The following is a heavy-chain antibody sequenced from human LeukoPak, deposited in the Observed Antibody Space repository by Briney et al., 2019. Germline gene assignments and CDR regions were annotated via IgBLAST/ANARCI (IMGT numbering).Heavy chain of an antibody. J-gene: IGHJ4*02. V-gene: IGHV3-43*01. CDR1: GFTFDDYT. CDR3: ARWVGDYYFDY. D-gene: IGHD2-15*01. Sequence: GGSLRLSCAASGFTFDDYTMHWVRQAPGKGLEWVSLISWDGGSTYYADSVKGRFIISRDNSKNSLYLQMNSLRTEDTALYYCARWVGDYYFDYWGQGTLVTVSS. CDR2: ISWDGGST.